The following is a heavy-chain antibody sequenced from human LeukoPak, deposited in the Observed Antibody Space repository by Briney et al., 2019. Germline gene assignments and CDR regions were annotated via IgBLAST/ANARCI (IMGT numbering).Heavy chain of an antibody. J-gene: IGHJ4*02. V-gene: IGHV4-59*08. CDR3: ARHSIVGQWLVPFDY. D-gene: IGHD6-19*01. CDR2: IYYSGST. CDR1: GGSISSYY. Sequence: SETLSLTCTVSGGSISSYYWSWIRQPPGKGLEWIGYIYYSGSTNYNPSLKSRVTISVDTSKNQFSLKLSSVTAADAAVYYCARHSIVGQWLVPFDYWGQGTLVTVSS.